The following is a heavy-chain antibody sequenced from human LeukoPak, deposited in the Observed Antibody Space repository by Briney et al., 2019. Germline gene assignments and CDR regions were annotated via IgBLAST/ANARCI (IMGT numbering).Heavy chain of an antibody. CDR2: INPNSGGT. V-gene: IGHV1-2*02. Sequence: ASVKVSCKASGYTFTGYYMHWVRQAPGQGLEWMGWINPNSGGTNYAQKFQGRVTVTTDTSISTAYMELSSLRSEDTAMYYCVRDPDDSDAFDIWGQGTMVTVSS. CDR3: VRDPDDSDAFDI. CDR1: GYTFTGYY. J-gene: IGHJ3*02. D-gene: IGHD1-1*01.